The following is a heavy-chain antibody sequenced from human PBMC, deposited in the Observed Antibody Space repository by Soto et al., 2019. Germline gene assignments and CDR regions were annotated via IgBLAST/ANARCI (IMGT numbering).Heavy chain of an antibody. V-gene: IGHV3-21*01. Sequence: PGGSLRLSCAASGFTFSTYNMNWVRQAPGKGLEWVSSISSSTTYIYYADSVRGRFTISRDNAKNSLFLQVSSLRAEDTAVYYCAADPGYGSGSYYNVPVRYDYWGQGTLVTVSS. J-gene: IGHJ4*02. CDR3: AADPGYGSGSYYNVPVRYDY. CDR1: GFTFSTYN. D-gene: IGHD3-10*01. CDR2: ISSSTTYI.